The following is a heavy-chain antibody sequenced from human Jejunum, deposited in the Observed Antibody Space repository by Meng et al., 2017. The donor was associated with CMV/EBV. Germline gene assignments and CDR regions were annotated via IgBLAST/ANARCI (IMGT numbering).Heavy chain of an antibody. CDR1: GSFSSYS. CDR3: ARDLRTYYYDTSGYYY. J-gene: IGHJ4*02. Sequence: GSFSSYSISWVRQAPGHGLEWMGRVIPLNDITNYAQKFQGRVTITADKSTGTAYMELSSLRSDDTAVYYCARDLRTYYYDTSGYYYWGQGTLVTVSS. V-gene: IGHV1-69*04. CDR2: VIPLNDIT. D-gene: IGHD3-22*01.